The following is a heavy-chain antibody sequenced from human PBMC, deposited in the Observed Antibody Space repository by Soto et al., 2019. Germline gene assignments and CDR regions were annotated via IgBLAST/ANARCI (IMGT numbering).Heavy chain of an antibody. CDR3: AAPYSTGHRLLGY. D-gene: IGHD6-19*01. CDR2: ISSSGTFT. V-gene: IGHV3-21*01. Sequence: PGGSLRLSCVASGFTFSDYSVSWVRQAPGKGLEWLSSISSSGTFTHYADSVKGRFTISRDNAKNSLYLQMNSLRAEDTAVYYCAAPYSTGHRLLGYWGQGTLVTVSS. J-gene: IGHJ4*02. CDR1: GFTFSDYS.